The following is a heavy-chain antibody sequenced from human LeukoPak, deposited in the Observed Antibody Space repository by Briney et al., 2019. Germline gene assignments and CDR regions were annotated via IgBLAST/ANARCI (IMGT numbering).Heavy chain of an antibody. Sequence: SETLSLICTVSGGSVSSGSYYWSWIRQPPGKGLEWIGYIYYSGSTNYNPSLKSRVTISVDTSKNQFSLKLSSVTAADTAVYYCARLDYDFWSGYPNWFDPWGQGTLVTVSS. CDR1: GGSVSSGSYY. J-gene: IGHJ5*02. CDR2: IYYSGST. CDR3: ARLDYDFWSGYPNWFDP. V-gene: IGHV4-61*01. D-gene: IGHD3-3*01.